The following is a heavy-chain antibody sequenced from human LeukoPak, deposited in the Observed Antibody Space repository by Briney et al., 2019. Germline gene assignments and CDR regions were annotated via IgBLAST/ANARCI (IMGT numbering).Heavy chain of an antibody. CDR1: GYTFTGYY. Sequence: ASVKVSCKASGYTFTGYYMHWVRRAPGQGLEWMGWINPNSGGTNYAQKFQGKVTMTRDTSISTAYMELSRLRSDDTAVYYCAREGSTVTTQNAFDIWGQGTMVTVSS. V-gene: IGHV1-2*02. CDR2: INPNSGGT. CDR3: AREGSTVTTQNAFDI. D-gene: IGHD4-17*01. J-gene: IGHJ3*02.